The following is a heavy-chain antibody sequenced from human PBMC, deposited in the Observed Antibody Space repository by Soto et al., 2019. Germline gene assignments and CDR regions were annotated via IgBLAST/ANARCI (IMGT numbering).Heavy chain of an antibody. CDR2: IIPLFGAT. CDR3: ARGHTYAYWLDP. J-gene: IGHJ5*02. V-gene: IGHV1-69*15. Sequence: QVQPVQSGAEVKKPGSSVKVSCKASGGTLGSYSINWVRQAPGQGLEWMGRIIPLFGATNYAQEFQGRVTFTADESIGTAYMELSSLRSDDTAVYYCARGHTYAYWLDPWGQGTLVTVSS. CDR1: GGTLGSYS.